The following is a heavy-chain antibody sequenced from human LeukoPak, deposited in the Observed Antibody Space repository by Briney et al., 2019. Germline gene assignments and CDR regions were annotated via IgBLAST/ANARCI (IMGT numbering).Heavy chain of an antibody. V-gene: IGHV1-46*01. J-gene: IGHJ3*02. CDR1: GYTFTNYY. D-gene: IGHD3-10*01. CDR3: ARGGFTTMVRGVIITLDAFDI. CDR2: INPGGGTT. Sequence: GASVKVSCKASGYTFTNYYLHWVRQAPGQGFEWMGIINPGGGTTTYAQKFQGRVTMTRDTSTSTVYMGLSSLRSEDTAVYYCARGGFTTMVRGVIITLDAFDIWGQGTMVTVSS.